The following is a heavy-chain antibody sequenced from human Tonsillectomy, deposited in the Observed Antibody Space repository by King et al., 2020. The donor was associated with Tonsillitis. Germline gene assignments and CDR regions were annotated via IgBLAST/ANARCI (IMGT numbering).Heavy chain of an antibody. Sequence: VQLVESGGGLVKPGGSLRLSCAASGFTFSSYSMNWVRQAPGKGLEWVSSISSSSSYIYYADSVKGRFTISRDNAKNSLYLQMNSLRAEDTAVYYCASAITIFGVVHTDYYMDVWGKGTTVTVSS. D-gene: IGHD3-3*01. CDR1: GFTFSSYS. CDR2: ISSSSSYI. CDR3: ASAITIFGVVHTDYYMDV. J-gene: IGHJ6*03. V-gene: IGHV3-21*01.